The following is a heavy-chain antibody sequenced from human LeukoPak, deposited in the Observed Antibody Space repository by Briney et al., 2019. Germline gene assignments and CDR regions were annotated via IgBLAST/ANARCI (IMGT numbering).Heavy chain of an antibody. CDR3: ARTGGWYYFDY. CDR2: IYYSGST. J-gene: IGHJ4*02. Sequence: SETLSLTCTVSGGSISSYYWSWIRHPPGKGLGWIGYIYYSGSTNYNPSLKSRVTISVDTSKNQFSLKLSSVTAADTAVYYCARTGGWYYFDYWGQGTLVTVSS. D-gene: IGHD6-19*01. V-gene: IGHV4-59*01. CDR1: GGSISSYY.